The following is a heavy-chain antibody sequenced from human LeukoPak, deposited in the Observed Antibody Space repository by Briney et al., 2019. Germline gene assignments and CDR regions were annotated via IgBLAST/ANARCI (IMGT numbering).Heavy chain of an antibody. J-gene: IGHJ4*02. CDR2: INWNGGST. Sequence: VGSLRLSCAASGFTSDDYGVSWVRQAPGKGLEWVAGINWNGGSTGYTDSVKGRFIISRDNVKNSLYLQMNSLRAEDTALYYCARDGDYYGSGTYDYWGQGTLVTVSS. V-gene: IGHV3-20*04. D-gene: IGHD3-10*01. CDR3: ARDGDYYGSGTYDY. CDR1: GFTSDDYG.